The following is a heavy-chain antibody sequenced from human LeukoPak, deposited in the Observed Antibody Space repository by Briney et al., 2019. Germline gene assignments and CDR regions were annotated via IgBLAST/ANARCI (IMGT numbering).Heavy chain of an antibody. CDR1: GDSLNTYY. CDR3: ARVVRGVVASNWFDP. CDR2: VASSGTS. V-gene: IGHV4-59*01. J-gene: IGHJ5*02. D-gene: IGHD2-15*01. Sequence: SETLSLTCTVSGDSLNTYYWTWIRQTPGKELEWIGFVASSGTSNYNPSLKSRVSISIDASKNQFSLALTSVTPADTAVYYCARVVRGVVASNWFDPWGQGTLVSVSS.